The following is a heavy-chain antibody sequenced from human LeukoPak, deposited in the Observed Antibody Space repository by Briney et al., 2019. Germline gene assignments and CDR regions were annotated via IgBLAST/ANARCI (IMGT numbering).Heavy chain of an antibody. J-gene: IGHJ4*02. D-gene: IGHD1-26*01. V-gene: IGHV4-59*01. CDR3: ARDLGFSGSYGYYFDY. CDR2: IYYSGST. CDR1: GGSISSYY. Sequence: SETLSLTCTVSGGSISSYYWSWIRQPPGKGLEWIGYIYYSGSTNYNPSLKSRVTISVDTSKNQFSLKLSSVTAADTAVYYCARDLGFSGSYGYYFDYWGQGTLVTVSS.